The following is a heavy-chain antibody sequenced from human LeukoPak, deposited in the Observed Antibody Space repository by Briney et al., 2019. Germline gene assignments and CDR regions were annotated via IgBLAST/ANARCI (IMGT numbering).Heavy chain of an antibody. V-gene: IGHV3-74*01. CDR3: ARVRRDGYNYDDAFDI. Sequence: GGSLRLSCAASGFTFSSYWMHWVRQAPGKGLVWVSRINSDGSSTSYADSVKGRFTISRDNAKNTLYLQTNSLRAEDTAVYYCARVRRDGYNYDDAFDIWGQGTMVTVSS. CDR1: GFTFSSYW. D-gene: IGHD5-24*01. J-gene: IGHJ3*02. CDR2: INSDGSST.